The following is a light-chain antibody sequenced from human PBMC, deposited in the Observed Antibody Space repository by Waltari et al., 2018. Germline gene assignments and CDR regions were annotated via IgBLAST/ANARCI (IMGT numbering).Light chain of an antibody. J-gene: IGKJ1*01. V-gene: IGKV3-15*01. CDR1: QSVSSN. Sequence: EIVMTQSPATLSVSPGERATLSCRASQSVSSNLAWYQQKPGQAPRLLIYGASTRATGIPARFSGSGSGTEFILTISSLQSEDFAVYYCQQYNNWPPWTFGQGPRWKSN. CDR2: GAS. CDR3: QQYNNWPPWT.